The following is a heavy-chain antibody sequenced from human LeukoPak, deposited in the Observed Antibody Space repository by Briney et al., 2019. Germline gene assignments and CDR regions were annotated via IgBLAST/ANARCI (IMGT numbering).Heavy chain of an antibody. Sequence: SETLSLTCTVSGGSISSYYWSWIRQPPGKGLEWIGYIYYSGSTNYNPSLKSRVTISVDTSKNQFSRKLSSVTAADTAVYYCATSLESSGYWDAFDIWGQGTMVTVSS. CDR3: ATSLESSGYWDAFDI. CDR2: IYYSGST. J-gene: IGHJ3*02. CDR1: GGSISSYY. V-gene: IGHV4-59*01. D-gene: IGHD3-22*01.